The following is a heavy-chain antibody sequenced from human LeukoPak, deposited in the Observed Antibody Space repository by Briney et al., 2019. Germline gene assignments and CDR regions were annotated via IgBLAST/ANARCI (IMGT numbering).Heavy chain of an antibody. CDR3: ARDLRAPTWGFIFDY. V-gene: IGHV1-69*13. Sequence: ASVKVSCKASGGTFSTYTISWVRQAPGQGLEWMGGIIPIFGTANYAQEFQGRVTITADESTSTAYMELSSLRSEDTAVYYCARDLRAPTWGFIFDYWGQGTLVTVSS. CDR2: IIPIFGTA. J-gene: IGHJ4*02. CDR1: GGTFSTYT. D-gene: IGHD1-26*01.